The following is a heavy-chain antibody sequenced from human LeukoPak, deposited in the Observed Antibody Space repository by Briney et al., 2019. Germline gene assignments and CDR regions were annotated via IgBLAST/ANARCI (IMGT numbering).Heavy chain of an antibody. CDR1: GGSVSSGSYY. V-gene: IGHV4-61*01. CDR2: IYYSGST. J-gene: IGHJ5*02. Sequence: SETLSLTCTVSGGSVSSGSYYWSWIRQPPGKGLEWIGHIYYSGSTNYNPSLKSRVTISIDTSKNQFSLKLSSVTAADTAVYYCARGPIVVVTDNWFDPWGQGTLVTVSS. CDR3: ARGPIVVVTDNWFDP. D-gene: IGHD2-21*02.